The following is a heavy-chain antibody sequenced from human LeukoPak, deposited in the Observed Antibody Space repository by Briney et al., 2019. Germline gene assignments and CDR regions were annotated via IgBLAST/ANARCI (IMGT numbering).Heavy chain of an antibody. CDR2: IIAYNGNA. CDR3: GRSPLRGGEPRFADY. Sequence: PRASVKVSCKASGYTFTSYAISWVRQAPGQGLEWMGWIIAYNGNANYAQKLQGRVTMTTDTSTSTAYKDLRSLRTDDKAVYYCGRSPLRGGEPRFADYWGQGTLVTVSS. J-gene: IGHJ4*02. D-gene: IGHD3-16*01. CDR1: GYTFTSYA. V-gene: IGHV1-18*01.